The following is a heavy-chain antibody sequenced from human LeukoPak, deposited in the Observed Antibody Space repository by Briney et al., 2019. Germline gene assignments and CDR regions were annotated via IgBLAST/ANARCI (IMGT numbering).Heavy chain of an antibody. CDR1: GFAFSSYA. Sequence: GGSLRLSCAASGFAFSSYAMSWVRQAPGKGLEWVSAISGSGGSTYYADSVKGRFTISRDNSKNTLYLQMNSLRAEDTAVYYCAKDRGSTSTYFDYWGQGTLVTVSS. D-gene: IGHD2-2*01. CDR3: AKDRGSTSTYFDY. CDR2: ISGSGGST. J-gene: IGHJ4*02. V-gene: IGHV3-23*01.